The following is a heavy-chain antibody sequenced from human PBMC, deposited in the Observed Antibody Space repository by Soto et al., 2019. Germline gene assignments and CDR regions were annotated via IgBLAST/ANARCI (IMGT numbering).Heavy chain of an antibody. V-gene: IGHV3-33*01. CDR2: LWSDGSNK. CDR1: GFTFSSYG. Sequence: QVQLVESGGGVVQPGRSLRLSCAASGFTFSSYGMHWVRQAPGKGLEWVAVLWSDGSNKYYADSVKGRFTVSRDNSKNTLYLQMNSLRDEDTAVYYCGRRGSGTNSIDYWGQGTLVTVSS. D-gene: IGHD1-26*01. J-gene: IGHJ4*02. CDR3: GRRGSGTNSIDY.